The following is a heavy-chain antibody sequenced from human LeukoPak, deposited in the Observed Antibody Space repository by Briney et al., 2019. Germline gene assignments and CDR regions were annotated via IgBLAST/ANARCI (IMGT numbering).Heavy chain of an antibody. CDR2: IYHSGST. CDR3: ARFQGFSRAAPLDY. V-gene: IGHV4-30-2*01. Sequence: SQTLSLTCAVSGGSISSGGYSWSWIRQPPGKGLEWIGYIYHSGSTYYNPSLKSRVTISVDTSKNQFSLKLSSVTAADTAVYYCARFQGFSRAAPLDYWGQGTLVTVSS. J-gene: IGHJ4*02. D-gene: IGHD2-15*01. CDR1: GGSISSGGYS.